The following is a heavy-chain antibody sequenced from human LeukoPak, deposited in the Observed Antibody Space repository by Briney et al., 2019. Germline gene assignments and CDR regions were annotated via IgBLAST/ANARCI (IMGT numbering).Heavy chain of an antibody. CDR2: INHSGST. CDR3: ATPSRDCGGDCYLDP. J-gene: IGHJ5*02. Sequence: SETLSLTCAVYGGSFSGYYWSWIRQPPGKGLEWIGEINHSGSTNYNPSLKSRVTISVDTSKNQFSLKLSSVTAADTAVYYCATPSRDCGGDCYLDPWGQGTLVTVSS. CDR1: GGSFSGYY. D-gene: IGHD2-21*02. V-gene: IGHV4-34*01.